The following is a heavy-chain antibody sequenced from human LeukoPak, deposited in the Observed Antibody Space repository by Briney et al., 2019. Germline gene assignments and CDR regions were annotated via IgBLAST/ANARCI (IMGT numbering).Heavy chain of an antibody. J-gene: IGHJ4*02. CDR1: GFRFDDYA. CDR3: AKADGYNYPPSF. D-gene: IGHD5-24*01. CDR2: ITWNSGNI. V-gene: IGHV3-9*01. Sequence: GGSLRLSCVASGFRFDDYAMHWVRQVPGQGLEWVSGITWNSGNIGYADSVKGRFTISRDNAKNSLYLQMNSLRAEDTALYYCAKADGYNYPPSFWGQGTLVTVSS.